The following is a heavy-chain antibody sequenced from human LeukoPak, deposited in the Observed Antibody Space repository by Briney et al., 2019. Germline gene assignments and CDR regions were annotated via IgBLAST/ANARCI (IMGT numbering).Heavy chain of an antibody. CDR2: INPNSGGT. V-gene: IGHV1-2*02. Sequence: ASVKVSCKASGYTFTGYYMHWVRQAPGQGLEWMGWINPNSGGTNYAQKFQGRVTMTRDTSISTAYMELSRLRSDDTAVYYCARDYYDSSGQSPSNLDYWGQGTLVTVSS. CDR1: GYTFTGYY. CDR3: ARDYYDSSGQSPSNLDY. D-gene: IGHD3-22*01. J-gene: IGHJ4*02.